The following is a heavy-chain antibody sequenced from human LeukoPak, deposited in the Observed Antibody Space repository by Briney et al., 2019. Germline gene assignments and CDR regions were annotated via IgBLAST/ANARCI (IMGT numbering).Heavy chain of an antibody. CDR1: GGSISSSSYY. D-gene: IGHD6-13*01. CDR2: IYYSGST. J-gene: IGHJ5*02. Sequence: PSETLSLTCTVSGGSISSSSYYWGWIRQPPGKGLEWIGSIYYSGSTYYNPSLKSRVTISVDTSKNQFSLKLSSVTAADTAVYYCARSHLYSSSWSQYNWFDPWGQGTLVTVSS. V-gene: IGHV4-39*01. CDR3: ARSHLYSSSWSQYNWFDP.